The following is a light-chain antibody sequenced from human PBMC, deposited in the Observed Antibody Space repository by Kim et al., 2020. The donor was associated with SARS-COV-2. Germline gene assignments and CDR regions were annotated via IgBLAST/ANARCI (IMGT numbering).Light chain of an antibody. J-gene: IGKJ1*01. CDR2: SAS. CDR1: QSVSSNF. CDR3: QQYATSPET. Sequence: ENVLTQSPGTLSLSPGERATLSCRASQSVSSNFLAWYQQKAGQAPRLVFYSASSRASGIPDRFSGSGSGTDFTLTISTLEPEDFAVYYCQQYATSPETFGRGTKVDIK. V-gene: IGKV3-20*01.